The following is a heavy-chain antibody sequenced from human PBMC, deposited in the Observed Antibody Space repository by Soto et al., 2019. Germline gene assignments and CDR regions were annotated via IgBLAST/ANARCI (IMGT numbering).Heavy chain of an antibody. CDR1: GYTFTNYG. V-gene: IGHV1-18*01. D-gene: IGHD6-25*01. CDR2: ISPDNGIT. J-gene: IGHJ3*01. CDR3: ASAGGGGMTACGGAFEL. Sequence: ASVKVSCKASGYTFTNYGISGVRQAPGQGLAWMGWISPDNGITNTAQKVQGRVTMSTDTSTPTAYMAPESLRSDDTAVYSCASAGGGGMTACGGAFELWGQGTMVTVSS.